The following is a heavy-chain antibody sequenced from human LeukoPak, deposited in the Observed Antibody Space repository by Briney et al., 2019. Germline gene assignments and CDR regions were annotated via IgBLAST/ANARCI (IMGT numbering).Heavy chain of an antibody. CDR3: AKKVVVGATSPYSDFQD. CDR1: GFTFSSYA. Sequence: PGGSLRLSCVASGFTFSSYAMSWVRQAPGEGLYWISPISASGVTTHYAGSVKGRFSISRDNSKNTLYLQMNSLRAEDTALYYCAKKVVVGATSPYSDFQDWGQGTLVTVSS. CDR2: ISASGVTT. D-gene: IGHD1-26*01. J-gene: IGHJ1*01. V-gene: IGHV3-23*01.